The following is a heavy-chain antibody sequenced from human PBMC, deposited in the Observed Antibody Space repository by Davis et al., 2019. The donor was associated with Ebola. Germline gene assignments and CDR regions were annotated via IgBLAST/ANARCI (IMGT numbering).Heavy chain of an antibody. V-gene: IGHV1-18*01. CDR3: ARQKLAAGRDRVSNYGMDV. D-gene: IGHD6-13*01. J-gene: IGHJ6*02. CDR2: ISAYNGNT. Sequence: AASVKVSCKASGYTFTSYGISWVRQAPGQGLEWMGWISAYNGNTNYAQKLQGRVTMTTDTSTSTVYMELSSLRSEDTAVYYCARQKLAAGRDRVSNYGMDVWGQGTTVTVSS. CDR1: GYTFTSYG.